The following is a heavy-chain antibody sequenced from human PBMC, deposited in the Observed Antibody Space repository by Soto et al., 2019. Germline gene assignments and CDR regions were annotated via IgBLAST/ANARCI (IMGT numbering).Heavy chain of an antibody. CDR1: GGTFSSYA. CDR2: IIPIFGTA. Sequence: SVKVSCKASGGTFSSYAISWVRQAPGQGLEWMGGIIPIFGTANYAQKFQGRVTITADESTSTAYMELSSLRSEDTAVYYCARASYYYGSGSYSNWSDPWGQGTLVTVSS. J-gene: IGHJ5*02. D-gene: IGHD3-10*01. CDR3: ARASYYYGSGSYSNWSDP. V-gene: IGHV1-69*13.